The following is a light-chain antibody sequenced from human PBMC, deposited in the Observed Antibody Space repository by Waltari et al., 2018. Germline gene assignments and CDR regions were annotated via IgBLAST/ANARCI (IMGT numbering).Light chain of an antibody. J-gene: IGKJ4*01. CDR2: KAS. CDR1: QSISSW. Sequence: DIQMTQSPSTLSASVGDRVTITCRASQSISSWLAWYQQKPGKAPKLLIYKASTLEGGVPSRFSGRGSGREFTLTISSLQPEDFATYYCQQSYSTPFTFGGGTKVEIK. CDR3: QQSYSTPFT. V-gene: IGKV1-5*03.